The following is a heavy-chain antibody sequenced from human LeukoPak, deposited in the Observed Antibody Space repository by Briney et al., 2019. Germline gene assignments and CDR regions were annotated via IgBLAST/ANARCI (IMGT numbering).Heavy chain of an antibody. J-gene: IGHJ5*02. CDR3: ARHFKQARSGTQHCFDP. V-gene: IGHV4-4*09. D-gene: IGHD1-14*01. CDR1: GGSITSYY. Sequence: PSETLSLTCTVSGGSITSYYWSWIRQPPGKGLEWIGYIYSSGSTNYNPSLTSRLTISVDTSKNQFSLKLSSVTAADTAVYYCARHFKQARSGTQHCFDPWGQGTLVTVSS. CDR2: IYSSGST.